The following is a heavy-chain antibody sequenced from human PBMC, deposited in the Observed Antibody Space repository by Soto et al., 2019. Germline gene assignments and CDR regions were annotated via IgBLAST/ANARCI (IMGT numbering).Heavy chain of an antibody. CDR3: AREPAYYYGSGSYDDY. CDR1: GYTFTSYY. CDR2: INPSGGST. D-gene: IGHD3-10*01. V-gene: IGHV1-46*01. Sequence: QVQLVQSGAEVKKPGASVKVSCKASGYTFTSYYMHWVRQAPGQGLEWMGIINPSGGSTSNAQKFQERVTMTRDTSTSTDYMELSSLRSEDTAVYYCAREPAYYYGSGSYDDYWGQGTLVTVSS. J-gene: IGHJ4*02.